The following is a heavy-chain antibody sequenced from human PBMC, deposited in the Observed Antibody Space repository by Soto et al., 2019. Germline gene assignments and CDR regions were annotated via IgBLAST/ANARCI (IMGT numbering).Heavy chain of an antibody. Sequence: ASSEGLLQGFWIHLHSYDINWVRQATGQGLGWMGWMNPNSGNTGYAQKFQGRVTMTRNTSISTAYMELSSLRSEDTAVYYCARLYRFSTPYYYYYCMDVWGKGTTVTVSS. CDR3: ARLYRFSTPYYYYYCMDV. D-gene: IGHD2-2*02. V-gene: IGHV1-8*01. J-gene: IGHJ6*03. CDR2: MNPNSGNT. CDR1: IHLHSYD.